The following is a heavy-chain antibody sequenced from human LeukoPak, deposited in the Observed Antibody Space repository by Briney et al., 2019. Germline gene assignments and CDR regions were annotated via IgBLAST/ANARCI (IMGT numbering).Heavy chain of an antibody. CDR2: TSGTGYNT. CDR1: GYTFSSHG. D-gene: IGHD2-2*01. V-gene: IGHV1-18*01. CDR3: ARSQCPDSTSCYYFFYFDF. Sequence: VKVSCKASGYTFSSHGITWVRQAPGQGPEWMAWTSGTGYNTDYSQKFQGRVSVTTDTSTSTAYMEVRSLRSEDTAIYYCARSQCPDSTSCYYFFYFDFWGQGTPVTVSS. J-gene: IGHJ4*02.